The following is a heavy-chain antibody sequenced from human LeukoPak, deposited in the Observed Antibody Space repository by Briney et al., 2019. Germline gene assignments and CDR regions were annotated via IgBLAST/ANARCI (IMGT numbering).Heavy chain of an antibody. CDR3: ARHGYSSGLLDY. J-gene: IGHJ4*02. CDR2: VYYSGST. V-gene: IGHV4-39*01. CDR1: GDSISSSSYY. Sequence: HPSETLSLTCTAYGDSISSSSYYWGRLRQPPGKGLEGIVSVYYSGSTYYKPSLKSRVTISVDTSKNPFSLKLSSVTAADTAVYYCARHGYSSGLLDYWGQGTLVTVSS. D-gene: IGHD6-19*01.